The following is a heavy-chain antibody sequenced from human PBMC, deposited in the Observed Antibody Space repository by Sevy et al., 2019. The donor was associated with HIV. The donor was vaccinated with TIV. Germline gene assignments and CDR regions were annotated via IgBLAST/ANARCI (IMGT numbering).Heavy chain of an antibody. CDR2: ISSSSSYI. J-gene: IGHJ6*03. CDR3: ARPVYGLLAYYMDV. CDR1: GFTFSSYS. D-gene: IGHD3-16*01. V-gene: IGHV3-21*01. Sequence: GGSLRLSCAASGFTFSSYSMNWVRQAPGKGLEWVSSISSSSSYIYYADSVKGRFTISRDNAKNSLYLQMNSLRAEDTAVYYCARPVYGLLAYYMDVWGKRTTVTVSS.